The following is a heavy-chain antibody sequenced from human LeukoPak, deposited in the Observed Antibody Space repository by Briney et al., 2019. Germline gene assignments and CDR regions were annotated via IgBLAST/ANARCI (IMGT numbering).Heavy chain of an antibody. CDR3: ARGKEYSYSGAYFDY. CDR2: ISGSSIYI. V-gene: IGHV3-21*01. J-gene: IGHJ4*02. D-gene: IGHD5-18*01. Sequence: GGSLRLSCAASGFTFSTYSMNWVRQAPGKGLEWVSSISGSSIYIYYADSVKGRFTISRDNAKNSLYLQMNSLRAEDTAVYYCARGKEYSYSGAYFDYWGQGTLVTVSS. CDR1: GFTFSTYS.